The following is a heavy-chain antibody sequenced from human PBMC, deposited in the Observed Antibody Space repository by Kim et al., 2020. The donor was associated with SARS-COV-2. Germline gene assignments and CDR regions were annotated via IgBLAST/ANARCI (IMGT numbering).Heavy chain of an antibody. CDR3: TRDLYGYDSSGYYPEYFQH. Sequence: KGRFTISRDDSKSIAYLQMSSLKTEDTAVYYCTRDLYGYDSSGYYPEYFQHWGQGTLVTVSS. J-gene: IGHJ1*01. V-gene: IGHV3-49*02. D-gene: IGHD3-22*01.